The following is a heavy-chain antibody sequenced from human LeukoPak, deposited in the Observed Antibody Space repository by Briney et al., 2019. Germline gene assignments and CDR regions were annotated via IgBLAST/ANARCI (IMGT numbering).Heavy chain of an antibody. CDR2: IWYDGSNK. CDR1: GFTFSSYV. V-gene: IGHV3-33*01. Sequence: PGGSLRLSCAASGFTFSSYVMHWVRQAPGKGLEWVAVIWYDGSNKYYADSVKGRFTISRDNSKNTLYLQMNSLRAEDTAVYYCARRDPDDAFDIWGQGTMVTVSS. CDR3: ARRDPDDAFDI. J-gene: IGHJ3*02.